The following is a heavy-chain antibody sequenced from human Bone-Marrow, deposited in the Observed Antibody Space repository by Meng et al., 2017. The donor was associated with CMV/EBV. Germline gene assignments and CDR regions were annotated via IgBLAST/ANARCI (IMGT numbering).Heavy chain of an antibody. V-gene: IGHV3-23*01. CDR2: ISAGGAST. D-gene: IGHD7-27*01. CDR1: GFTFSSYE. CDR3: ARPWGY. J-gene: IGHJ4*02. Sequence: GESLKISCAASGFTFSSYEMSWVRQAPGEGLEGVSVISAGGASTHYGDSVKGRFTISRDNSKNTLYLQMNSLRVEDTAVHYCARPWGYWGQGTLVTVSS.